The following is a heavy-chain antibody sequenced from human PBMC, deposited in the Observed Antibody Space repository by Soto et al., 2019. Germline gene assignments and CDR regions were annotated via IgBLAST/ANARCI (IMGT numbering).Heavy chain of an antibody. Sequence: GGSLRLSCAASGFTVSSNCMSWVRQAPGKGLEWVSVIYSGGGTYYADSVKGRFTISRDNSKNTLYLQMNSLRAEDTAVYYCARDLYGDYVDYWGQGTLVTVSS. CDR2: IYSGGGT. D-gene: IGHD4-17*01. CDR3: ARDLYGDYVDY. J-gene: IGHJ4*02. CDR1: GFTVSSNC. V-gene: IGHV3-66*01.